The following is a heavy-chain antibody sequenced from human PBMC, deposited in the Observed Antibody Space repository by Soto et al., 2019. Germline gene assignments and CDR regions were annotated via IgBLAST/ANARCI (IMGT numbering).Heavy chain of an antibody. J-gene: IGHJ5*02. CDR2: IYYSGST. D-gene: IGHD6-13*01. V-gene: IGHV4-39*01. CDR3: AKDSSSWYRNYFDP. CDR1: GGSISSTGYY. Sequence: SETLSLTCTVSGGSISSTGYYWGWIRQPPGKGLEWIGTIYYSGSTYYNPSLKSRVTISVDTSKNQFSLKLSSVTAADTAVYYCAKDSSSWYRNYFDPWGQGTLVTVSS.